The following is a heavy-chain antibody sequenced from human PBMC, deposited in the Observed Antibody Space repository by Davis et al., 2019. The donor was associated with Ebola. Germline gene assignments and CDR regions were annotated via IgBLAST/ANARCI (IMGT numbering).Heavy chain of an antibody. CDR1: GYTFKNSA. CDR3: ARVSSWVGGGDSSVP. D-gene: IGHD3-10*01. CDR2: ISASHGNT. Sequence: ASVKVSCKASGYTFKNSAISWVRQAPGQGLAWMGWISASHGNTAYAQILQGRVTMTTDTSPTTAYMELRSLTSDDPAVYYCARVSSWVGGGDSSVPWGQGTLVTVSS. J-gene: IGHJ5*02. V-gene: IGHV1-18*01.